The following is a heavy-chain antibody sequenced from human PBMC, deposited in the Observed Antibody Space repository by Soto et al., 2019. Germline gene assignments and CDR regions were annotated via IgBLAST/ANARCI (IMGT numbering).Heavy chain of an antibody. CDR1: GGSISSSSHY. Sequence: QLQLQESGPGLMKPSATLSLTCSVSGGSISSSSHYWGWIRQPPGKGLGCIGSIYYSGSTYYNPSLKRRDTLSVDTSKNGFPLKLSSVTAADTAAFYCASDSYYYERTDYYGEWGQGTMVTVSS. D-gene: IGHD3-22*01. J-gene: IGHJ3*01. CDR2: IYYSGST. V-gene: IGHV4-39*01. CDR3: ASDSYYYERTDYYGE.